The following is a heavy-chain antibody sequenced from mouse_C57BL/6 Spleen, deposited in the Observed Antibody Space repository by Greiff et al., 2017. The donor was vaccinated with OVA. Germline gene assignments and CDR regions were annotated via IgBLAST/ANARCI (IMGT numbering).Heavy chain of an antibody. Sequence: VQLQESGAELVKPGASVKLSCKASGYTFTSYWMQWVKQRPGQGLEWIGEIDPSDSYTNYNQKFKGKATLTVDTSSSTAYMQLSSLTSEDSAVYYCARISGYDYWGKGTTLTVSP. V-gene: IGHV1-50*01. D-gene: IGHD3-2*02. CDR1: GYTFTSYW. J-gene: IGHJ2*01. CDR2: IDPSDSYT. CDR3: ARISGYDY.